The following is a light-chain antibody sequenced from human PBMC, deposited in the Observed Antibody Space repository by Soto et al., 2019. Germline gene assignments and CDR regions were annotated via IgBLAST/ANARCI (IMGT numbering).Light chain of an antibody. Sequence: DIQLIPYPRTRVASGGGVDIIGCRASQSISSWLAWYQQKPGKAPKLLIYDASSLESGVPSRFSGSGSGTEFTLTITSLQPDEFAPYYCQQYNRYPWTYGQGTKVDI. J-gene: IGKJ1*01. V-gene: IGKV1-5*01. CDR3: QQYNRYPWT. CDR1: QSISSW. CDR2: DAS.